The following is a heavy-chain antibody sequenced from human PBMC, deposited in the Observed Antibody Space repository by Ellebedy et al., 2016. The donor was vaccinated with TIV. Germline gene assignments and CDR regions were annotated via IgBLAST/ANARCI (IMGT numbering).Heavy chain of an antibody. CDR2: IIPILNIT. CDR3: ARGRSGTSFPTSFDI. D-gene: IGHD1-26*01. CDR1: GGTFSSYA. Sequence: ASVKVSCKASGGTFSSYAISWVRPAPGQGLEWMGRIIPILNITNYAQKFQGRVTITADKSTTTAYMELNSLRSEDTAVFYCARGRSGTSFPTSFDIWGQGTMVTVSS. V-gene: IGHV1-69*04. J-gene: IGHJ3*02.